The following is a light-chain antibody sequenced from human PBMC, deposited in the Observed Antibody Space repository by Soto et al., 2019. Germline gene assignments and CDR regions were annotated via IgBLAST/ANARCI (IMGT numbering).Light chain of an antibody. CDR2: YNN. CDR3: AAWDASLSACV. J-gene: IGLJ1*01. CDR1: DSNIGSNS. V-gene: IGLV1-47*02. Sequence: QSVLTQPPSASGTAGQVVTMSCSGGDSNIGSNSVYWYQHLPRMAPKLLIYYNNQRPSGVPDRFSGSRSGTSASLAIVGLRSEDEAVYYCAAWDASLSACVFGNGTKLTVL.